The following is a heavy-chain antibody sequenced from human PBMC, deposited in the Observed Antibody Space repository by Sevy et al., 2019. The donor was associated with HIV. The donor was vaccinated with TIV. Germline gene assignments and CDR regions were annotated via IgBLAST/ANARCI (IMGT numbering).Heavy chain of an antibody. CDR2: IFSGGGT. J-gene: IGHJ3*02. Sequence: GGSLRLSCAASGFTVSSNYMSWVRQAPGKGLEWVSIIFSGGGTYYADSVQGRFTISRDNSKNMVYLQMNNLRAEETAGFYCAGGATFYSDNSGRVLSVLGAFDIWGRGTMVTVSS. V-gene: IGHV3-53*01. D-gene: IGHD3-22*01. CDR3: AGGATFYSDNSGRVLSVLGAFDI. CDR1: GFTVSSNY.